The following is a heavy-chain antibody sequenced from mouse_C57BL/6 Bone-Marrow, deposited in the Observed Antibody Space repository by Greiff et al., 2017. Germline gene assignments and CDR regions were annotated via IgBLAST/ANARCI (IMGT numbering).Heavy chain of an antibody. CDR3: ARESGDYYYAMDY. V-gene: IGHV1-26*01. Sequence: VQLQQSGPELVKPGASVKISCKASGYTFTDYYMNWVKQSHGKSLEWIGDINPNNGGTSYNQKFKGKATLTVDKSSSTAYMALRSLTSEDSAVYYCARESGDYYYAMDYWGQGTSVTVSS. CDR2: INPNNGGT. D-gene: IGHD2-13*01. CDR1: GYTFTDYY. J-gene: IGHJ4*01.